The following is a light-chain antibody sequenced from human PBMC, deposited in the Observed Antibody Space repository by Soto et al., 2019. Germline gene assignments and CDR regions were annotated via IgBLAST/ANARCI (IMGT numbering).Light chain of an antibody. V-gene: IGKV3-20*01. CDR3: QQYGNSPFT. CDR1: QSVSSPY. CDR2: GAS. J-gene: IGKJ3*01. Sequence: EVVLTQSPVTLSLSPGERATLSCRASQSVSSPYFAWYQQKPGQPPRLLIYGASSRATDIPDRLIGSGSGTAFTLTSARRSPEDFALYYWQQYGNSPFTFGPGTKVYI.